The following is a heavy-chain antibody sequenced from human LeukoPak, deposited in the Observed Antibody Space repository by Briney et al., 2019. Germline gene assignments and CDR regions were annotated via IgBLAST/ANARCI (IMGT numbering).Heavy chain of an antibody. V-gene: IGHV1-46*01. CDR2: INPSGGST. Sequence: ASVTVSCKASGYTFTSNYIHWVRQAPGQGLEWMGIINPSGGSTSYAQKFQGRVTMTRDTSTSTVYMELSSLRSEDTAVYYCARGASNYYDSSGYHDAFDIWGQGTMVTVSS. J-gene: IGHJ3*02. CDR3: ARGASNYYDSSGYHDAFDI. D-gene: IGHD3-22*01. CDR1: GYTFTSNY.